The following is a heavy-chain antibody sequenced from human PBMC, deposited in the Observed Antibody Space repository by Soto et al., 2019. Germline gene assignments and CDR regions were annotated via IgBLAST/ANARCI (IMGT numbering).Heavy chain of an antibody. CDR2: MNPNSGNT. CDR1: GYTFTSYD. J-gene: IGHJ4*02. Sequence: ASVKVSCKASGYTFTSYDINWVRQATGQGLEWMGWMNPNSGNTGYAQKLQGRVTMTTDTSTSTAYMELRSLRSDDTAVYYCGRDAPPADYWGQGTLVTVSS. D-gene: IGHD2-2*01. V-gene: IGHV1-8*01. CDR3: GRDAPPADY.